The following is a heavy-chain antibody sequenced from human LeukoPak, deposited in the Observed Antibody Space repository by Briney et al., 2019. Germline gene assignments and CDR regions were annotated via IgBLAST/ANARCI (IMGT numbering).Heavy chain of an antibody. Sequence: ASVKVSCKASGYTFTGYYMHWVRQAPGQGLEWMGRINPNSGGTNYAQKLQGRVTMTRDTSISTAYMELSGLRSDDTAVYYCARGPPSSPYYYDSSGYYPFDYWGQGTLVTVSS. CDR1: GYTFTGYY. V-gene: IGHV1-2*06. CDR2: INPNSGGT. CDR3: ARGPPSSPYYYDSSGYYPFDY. D-gene: IGHD3-22*01. J-gene: IGHJ4*02.